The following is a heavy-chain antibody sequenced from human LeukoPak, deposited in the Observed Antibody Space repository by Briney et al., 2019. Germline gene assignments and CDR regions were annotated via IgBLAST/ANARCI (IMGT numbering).Heavy chain of an antibody. Sequence: GGSLRLSCAASGFTMSNYGVSWVRQAPGKGLEWVSGIRSAVDTTHYADSVKGRFIISRDNSKNTLYLQMNSLRAEDTAVYYCAKGGDGYNYYFDYWGQETLVTVSS. CDR1: GFTMSNYG. J-gene: IGHJ4*02. V-gene: IGHV3-23*01. CDR2: IRSAVDTT. D-gene: IGHD5-24*01. CDR3: AKGGDGYNYYFDY.